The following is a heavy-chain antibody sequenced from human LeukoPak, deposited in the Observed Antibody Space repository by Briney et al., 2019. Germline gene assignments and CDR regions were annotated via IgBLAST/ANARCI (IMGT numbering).Heavy chain of an antibody. D-gene: IGHD3-10*01. J-gene: IGHJ4*02. V-gene: IGHV3-21*01. CDR3: ARVYQGVSLFDGIDY. CDR2: ISTSSSYI. CDR1: GFTFSSYS. Sequence: PGGSLRLSCAASGFTFSSYSMSWVRQAPGKGLEWVSSISTSSSYINYADSVKGRFTISRDNAKKSLYLQMNSLRAEDTAVYYCARVYQGVSLFDGIDYWGQGTLVTVSS.